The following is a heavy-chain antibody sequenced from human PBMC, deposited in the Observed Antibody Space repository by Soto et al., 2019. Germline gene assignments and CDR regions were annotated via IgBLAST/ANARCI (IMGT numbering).Heavy chain of an antibody. CDR3: ARQRGLIFDY. V-gene: IGHV4-39*01. J-gene: IGHJ4*02. CDR2: IYYSGST. CDR1: GGSISSSSYY. Sequence: PSETLSLTCTVSGGSISSSSYYWGWIRQPPGKGLEWIGSIYYSGSTYYNPSLKSRVTISVDTSKNQFSLKLSSVTAADTAVYYCARQRGLIFDYWGQGTLVTVS.